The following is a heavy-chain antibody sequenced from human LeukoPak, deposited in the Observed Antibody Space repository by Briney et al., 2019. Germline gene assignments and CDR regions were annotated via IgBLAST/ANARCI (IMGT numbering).Heavy chain of an antibody. CDR2: IYYSGST. CDR1: GGSISSYY. Sequence: KTSETLSLTCTVSGGSISSYYWSWIRQPPGKGLEWIGYIYYSGSTNYNPSLKSRVTISVDTSKNQFSLKLSSVTAADTAVYYCARDYSSGWPTIYYFDYWGQGTLVTVSS. CDR3: ARDYSSGWPTIYYFDY. J-gene: IGHJ4*02. V-gene: IGHV4-59*01. D-gene: IGHD6-19*01.